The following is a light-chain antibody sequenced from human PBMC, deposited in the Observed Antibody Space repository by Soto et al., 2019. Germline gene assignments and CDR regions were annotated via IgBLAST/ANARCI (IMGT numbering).Light chain of an antibody. V-gene: IGKV1-5*01. CDR3: QQYNSLT. CDR1: QSSSSW. Sequence: DIQMTQSPSTLSASVGDRVTITCRASQSSSSWLAWYQQKPGKAPKPLIYDASSLESGVPSRFSGSGSGTEFTLTISSLQPDDFATYYCQQYNSLTFGGGTKVEIK. J-gene: IGKJ4*01. CDR2: DAS.